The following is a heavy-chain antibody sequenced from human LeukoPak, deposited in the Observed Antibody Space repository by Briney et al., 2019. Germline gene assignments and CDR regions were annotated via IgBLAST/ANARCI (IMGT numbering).Heavy chain of an antibody. J-gene: IGHJ4*02. CDR3: AKKGCTSISCYNNF. V-gene: IGHV3-30*02. Sequence: GGSLRLSCAASGFTFSSYGMHWVRQAPGKGLEWVAFIQYDGSNKYSADSVKGRFTISRDNSKNTLYLQMNSLRAEDTAIYYCAKKGCTSISCYNNFWGQGTLVTVPS. D-gene: IGHD2-2*02. CDR1: GFTFSSYG. CDR2: IQYDGSNK.